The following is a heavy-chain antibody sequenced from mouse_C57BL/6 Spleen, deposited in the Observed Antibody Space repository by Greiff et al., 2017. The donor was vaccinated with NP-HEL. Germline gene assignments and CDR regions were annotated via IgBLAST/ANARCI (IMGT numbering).Heavy chain of an antibody. Sequence: QVHVKQPGAELVKPGASVKLSCKASGYTFTSYWMQWVKQRPGQGLEWIGEIDPSDSYTNYNQKFKGKATLTVDTSSSTAYMQLSSLTSEDSAVYYCARGGYPDYWGQGTTLTVSS. CDR1: GYTFTSYW. CDR3: ARGGYPDY. D-gene: IGHD3-1*01. V-gene: IGHV1-50*01. J-gene: IGHJ2*01. CDR2: IDPSDSYT.